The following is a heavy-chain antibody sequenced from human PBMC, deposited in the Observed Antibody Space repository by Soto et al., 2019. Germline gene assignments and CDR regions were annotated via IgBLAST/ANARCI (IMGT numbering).Heavy chain of an antibody. CDR3: ARDRGITGTFRELKDWFDP. CDR2: ISAYNGNT. D-gene: IGHD1-7*01. CDR1: GYTFTSYG. J-gene: IGHJ5*02. Sequence: GSVKVSFNASGYTFTSYGMSWVRQAPGQGLEWMGWISAYNGNTNYAQKLQGRVTMTTDTSTSTAYMELRSLRSDDTAVYYCARDRGITGTFRELKDWFDPWGQGTMVTVSS. V-gene: IGHV1-18*01.